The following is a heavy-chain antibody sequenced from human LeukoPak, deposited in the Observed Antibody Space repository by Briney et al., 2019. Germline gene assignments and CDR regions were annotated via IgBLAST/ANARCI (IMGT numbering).Heavy chain of an antibody. V-gene: IGHV3-23*01. Sequence: GGSLRLSCAASGFTVSSNSMSWVRQAPGKGLEWVCAINPSGGKTYYADSVQGRFTISRDNSKNTLYLQMNSLRVDDTAVYYCAKDIDYWGQGTLVTVSS. J-gene: IGHJ4*02. CDR2: INPSGGKT. CDR3: AKDIDY. CDR1: GFTVSSNS.